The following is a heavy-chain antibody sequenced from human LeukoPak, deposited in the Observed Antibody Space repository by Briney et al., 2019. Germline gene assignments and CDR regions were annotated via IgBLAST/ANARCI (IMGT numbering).Heavy chain of an antibody. D-gene: IGHD4-17*01. CDR1: GYTFTNYG. CDR2: ISAYNGNT. Sequence: ASVTVSFKASGYTFTNYGISWVRQAPGQGVAWMGWISAYNGNTNYAQKLQGRVTIPTDTSTSTAYMELRSLRSDDTAVYYCARDGHDYGDQIDYWGQGTLVTVSS. V-gene: IGHV1-18*01. CDR3: ARDGHDYGDQIDY. J-gene: IGHJ4*02.